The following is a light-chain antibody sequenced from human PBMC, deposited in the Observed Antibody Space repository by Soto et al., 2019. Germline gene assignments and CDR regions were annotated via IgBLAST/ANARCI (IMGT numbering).Light chain of an antibody. V-gene: IGKV1-8*01. J-gene: IGKJ2*01. CDR3: QQYYSYPYP. CDR2: AAS. CDR1: QGISSY. Sequence: AIRMTQSPSSFSASTGDRVTITCRASQGISSYLAWYQQKPGKAPKLLIYAASTLQSGVPSRFSGSGSGTDFTLTIGCLQSEDFASYYCQQYYSYPYPFGQGTKVDIK.